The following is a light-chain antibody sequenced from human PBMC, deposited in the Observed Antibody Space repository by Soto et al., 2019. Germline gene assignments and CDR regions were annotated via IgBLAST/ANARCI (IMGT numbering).Light chain of an antibody. V-gene: IGKV1-5*01. J-gene: IGKJ2*01. Sequence: DIQRTQSPSTLSASVGDRVTINCRASQSISSWLAWYQQKPGKAPKLLIYDASSLESGVPSRFSGSGSGTEFTLTISSLQPDDFATYYCQQYNSYSPYTFGQGTKLEIK. CDR2: DAS. CDR3: QQYNSYSPYT. CDR1: QSISSW.